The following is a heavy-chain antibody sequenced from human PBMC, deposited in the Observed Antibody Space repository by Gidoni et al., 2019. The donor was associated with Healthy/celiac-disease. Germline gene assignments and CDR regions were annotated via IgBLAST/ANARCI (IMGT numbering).Heavy chain of an antibody. CDR2: ISSSSSYI. CDR3: ARDGVVGATMDY. J-gene: IGHJ4*02. V-gene: IGHV3-21*01. D-gene: IGHD1-26*01. CDR1: GSTFSSYS. Sequence: EVQLVASGGGLVKPGGSLRLSCAASGSTFSSYSMNWVRQAPGKGLEWVSSISSSSSYIYYADSVKGRFTISRDNAKNSLYLQMNSLRAEDTAVYYCARDGVVGATMDYWGQGTLVTVSS.